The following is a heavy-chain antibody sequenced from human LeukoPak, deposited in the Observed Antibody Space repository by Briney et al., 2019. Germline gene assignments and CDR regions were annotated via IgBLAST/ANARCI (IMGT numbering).Heavy chain of an antibody. V-gene: IGHV3-72*01. CDR1: GFTLNDHY. CDR2: IKNKRGSYTA. J-gene: IGHJ4*02. D-gene: IGHD2-21*02. CDR3: GRDTATALDY. Sequence: PGGSLSLSCAASGFTLNDHYMDWVRPAPGKGLEWVGRIKNKRGSYTADYAASVKGRFTISRDDSQNSLYLQMNSLKTEDTAVYYCGRDTATALDYWGQGTLVTVSS.